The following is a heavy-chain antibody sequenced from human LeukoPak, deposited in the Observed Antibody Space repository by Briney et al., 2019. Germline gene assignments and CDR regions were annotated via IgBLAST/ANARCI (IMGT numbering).Heavy chain of an antibody. J-gene: IGHJ5*02. CDR1: GFNFSSYW. V-gene: IGHV3-74*01. D-gene: IGHD3-10*02. Sequence: PGGSLRLSCAASGFNFSSYWMHWVRQAPGKGLVWVSLIKTDATTTIYADSVKGRFTISRDNSKNTLYLQMNSLRAEDTAVYYCAKDRAVFAGFDPWGQGTLVTVSS. CDR2: IKTDATTT. CDR3: AKDRAVFAGFDP.